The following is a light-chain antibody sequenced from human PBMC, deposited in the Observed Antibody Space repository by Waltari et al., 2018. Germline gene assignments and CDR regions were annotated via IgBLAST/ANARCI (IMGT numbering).Light chain of an antibody. V-gene: IGKV2-30*02. CDR2: RVS. CDR1: QSLVHSDGNTY. CDR3: MQGTHWPWT. Sequence: DVVMTQSPLSLPVTLGQPASISCRSSQSLVHSDGNTYLNWFQQRPGQSPRRLFYRVSNRDAGVPDRFSGSGAGTDCTLKISRVEAEDVGVYYCMQGTHWPWTFGQGIKVEIK. J-gene: IGKJ1*01.